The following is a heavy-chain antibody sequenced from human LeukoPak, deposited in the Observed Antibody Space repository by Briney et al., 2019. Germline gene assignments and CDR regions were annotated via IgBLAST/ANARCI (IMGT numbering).Heavy chain of an antibody. CDR3: AKDVNYGSGSYPYYFDS. J-gene: IGHJ4*02. CDR2: IRYDGNNK. D-gene: IGHD3-10*01. CDR1: GFTFSSSG. V-gene: IGHV3-30*02. Sequence: GGSLRLSCAASGFTFSSSGMHWVRQAPGKGLEWVAFIRYDGNNKYYADSVKGRFTISRDNSKNTLYLQMSSLRAEDTALYYCAKDVNYGSGSYPYYFDSWGQGTLVTVSS.